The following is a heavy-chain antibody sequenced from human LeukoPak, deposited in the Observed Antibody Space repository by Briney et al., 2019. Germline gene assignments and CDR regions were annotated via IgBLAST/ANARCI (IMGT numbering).Heavy chain of an antibody. V-gene: IGHV3-21*01. CDR1: GFTFSSYS. J-gene: IGHJ4*02. D-gene: IGHD1-26*01. Sequence: GGSLRLSCAASGFTFSSYSMNWVRQAPGKGLEWVSSISSSSYIYYADSVKGRFTIPRDNAKNSLYLQMNSLRAEDTAVYYCAREGSYAVVFDYWGQGTLVTVSS. CDR3: AREGSYAVVFDY. CDR2: ISSSSYI.